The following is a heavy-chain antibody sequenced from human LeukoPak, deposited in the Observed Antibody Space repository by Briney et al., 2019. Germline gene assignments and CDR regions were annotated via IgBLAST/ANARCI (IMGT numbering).Heavy chain of an antibody. CDR3: ARTSGYYTRVFDY. CDR1: GFTFSSYE. CDR2: ISSSGSTI. J-gene: IGHJ4*02. V-gene: IGHV3-48*03. D-gene: IGHD3-3*01. Sequence: GSLRLSCAASGFTFSSYEMNWVRQAPGKGLEWVSYISSSGSTIYYADSVKGRFTISRDNSKNTLYLQINSLRAEDTAVYYCARTSGYYTRVFDYWGQGTLVTVSS.